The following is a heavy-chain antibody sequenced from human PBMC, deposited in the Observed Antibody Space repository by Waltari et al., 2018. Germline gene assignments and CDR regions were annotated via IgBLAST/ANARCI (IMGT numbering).Heavy chain of an antibody. V-gene: IGHV3-7*03. Sequence: YWMTWVRQAPGKGLEWVANIELDGSATKYVDSVKGRFTIRRDNAKRSLYLHMTSLRAEDPARYFCAREIPSCLVFLDYWGQGTQVTVAS. CDR1: YW. D-gene: IGHD3-16*01. J-gene: IGHJ4*02. CDR2: IELDGSAT. CDR3: AREIPSCLVFLDY.